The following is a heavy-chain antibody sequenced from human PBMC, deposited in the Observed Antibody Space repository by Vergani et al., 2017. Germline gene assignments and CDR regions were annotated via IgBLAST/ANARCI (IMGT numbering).Heavy chain of an antibody. J-gene: IGHJ4*02. V-gene: IGHV1-69*06. CDR3: ARDNWKGALRYYFDY. D-gene: IGHD1-20*01. Sequence: QVQLVQSGAEVKKPGSSVKVSCKASGGTFSSFAISWVRQAPGQGLEWMGGIIPIFGTANYAQKFQGRVTITADKSTSTAYMELSSLRSEDTAVYYCARDNWKGALRYYFDYWGQGTLVTVSS. CDR2: IIPIFGTA. CDR1: GGTFSSFA.